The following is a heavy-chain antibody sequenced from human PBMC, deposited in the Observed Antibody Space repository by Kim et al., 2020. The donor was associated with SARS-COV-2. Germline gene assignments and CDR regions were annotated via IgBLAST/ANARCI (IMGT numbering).Heavy chain of an antibody. CDR3: TQDDFWSGYYNY. CDR2: IRSKAYGGTT. CDR1: GLTFGDSA. Sequence: GGSLRLSCTASGLTFGDSAMSWVRRAPGKGLEWVGFIRSKAYGGTTEYAASVKGRFTITRDDSKSIAYLQRNSLKTEDTAVYYCTQDDFWSGYYNYWGQGTLVTVPS. D-gene: IGHD3-3*01. J-gene: IGHJ4*02. V-gene: IGHV3-49*04.